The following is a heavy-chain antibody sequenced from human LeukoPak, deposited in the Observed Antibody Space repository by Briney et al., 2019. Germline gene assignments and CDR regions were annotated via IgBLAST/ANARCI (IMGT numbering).Heavy chain of an antibody. J-gene: IGHJ4*02. D-gene: IGHD4-17*01. V-gene: IGHV1-69*06. CDR2: IIPIFGTA. CDR3: ARVGGYGDYDDY. CDR1: GGTFSSYA. Sequence: SVKVSCKASGGTFSSYAISWVRQAPGQGLEWMGGIIPIFGTANYAQKFQGRVTITADKSTSTAYMELSSLRSEDTAVYYCARVGGYGDYDDYWGQGTLVTVSS.